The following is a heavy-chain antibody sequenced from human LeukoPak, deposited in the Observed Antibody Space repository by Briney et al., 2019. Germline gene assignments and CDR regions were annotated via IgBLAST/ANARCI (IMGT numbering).Heavy chain of an antibody. V-gene: IGHV3-15*07. D-gene: IGHD1-26*01. CDR1: GFDFSGAY. CDR2: IKNKHEHQAT. Sequence: GGSLRLSCAASGFDFSGAYMNWVRQAPGKGLEWVGLIKNKHEHQATDYAAPVRERLIITRDDSGSTLFLQMNSLKTEDTAVYYCVTDANRILGARGTGYWGQGILVTVSS. J-gene: IGHJ4*02. CDR3: VTDANRILGARGTGY.